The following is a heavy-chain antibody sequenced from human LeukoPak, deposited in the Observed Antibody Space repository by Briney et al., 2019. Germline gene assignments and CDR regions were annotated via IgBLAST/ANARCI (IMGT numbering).Heavy chain of an antibody. CDR3: AKALSYDFWSGYYDY. CDR1: GFTFSSYA. D-gene: IGHD3-3*01. V-gene: IGHV3-23*01. CDR2: ISGSGGST. J-gene: IGHJ4*02. Sequence: GGSQRLSCAASGFTFSSYAMSWVRQAPGKGLEWVSAISGSGGSTYYADSVKGRFTISRDNSKNTLYLQMNSLRAEDTAVYYCAKALSYDFWSGYYDYWGQGTLVTVSS.